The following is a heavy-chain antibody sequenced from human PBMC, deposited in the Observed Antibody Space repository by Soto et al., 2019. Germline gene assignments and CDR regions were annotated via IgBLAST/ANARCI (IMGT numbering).Heavy chain of an antibody. CDR1: GGSISSGGYY. J-gene: IGHJ4*02. CDR2: IYYSGST. CDR3: ASQQYDYVWGSYRFDY. V-gene: IGHV4-31*03. Sequence: QVQLQESGPGLVKPSQTLSLTCTVSGGSISSGGYYWSWIRQHPGKGLEWIGYIYYSGSTYYNPSLNSRVTISVDTSKNQFSLKLSSVTAADTAVYYCASQQYDYVWGSYRFDYWGQGTLVTVSS. D-gene: IGHD3-16*02.